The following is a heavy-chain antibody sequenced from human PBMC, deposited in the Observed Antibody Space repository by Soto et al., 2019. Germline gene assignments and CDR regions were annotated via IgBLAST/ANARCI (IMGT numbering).Heavy chain of an antibody. CDR1: TFTFSNYG. V-gene: IGHV3-30*18. CDR2: ISHDGRIQ. D-gene: IGHD6-19*01. Sequence: LRLSCAVSTFTFSNYGMQWVRQAPGKGLEWLGVISHDGRIQYYADSVKGRFTISRDNSQNTLFLQMNGLRAEDTAVYYCAKELTAYSSGWYFDYWAQRALVTVSS. CDR3: AKELTAYSSGWYFDY. J-gene: IGHJ4*02.